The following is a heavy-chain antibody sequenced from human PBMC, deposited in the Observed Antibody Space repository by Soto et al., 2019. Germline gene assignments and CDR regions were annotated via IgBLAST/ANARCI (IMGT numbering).Heavy chain of an antibody. Sequence: SVTLSLTCTVSGVSISSSNWWTWGRHAPGKGLEWIGYIYYSGSTNYNPSLKSRVTISVDTSKNQFSLKLSSVTAADTAVYYCARSADDFIGSYYMDVWGKGTTVTVSS. J-gene: IGHJ6*03. CDR3: ARSADDFIGSYYMDV. CDR1: GVSISSSNW. CDR2: IYYSGST. D-gene: IGHD1-26*01. V-gene: IGHV4-61*01.